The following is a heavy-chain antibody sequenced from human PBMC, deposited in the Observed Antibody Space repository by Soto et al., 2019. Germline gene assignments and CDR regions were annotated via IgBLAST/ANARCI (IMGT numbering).Heavy chain of an antibody. CDR2: IYYSGST. D-gene: IGHD1-26*01. J-gene: IGHJ4*02. CDR3: ARQYGGSYADY. V-gene: IGHV4-59*08. Sequence: LSLTCTVSGGSISSYYWSWIRQPPGKGLEWIGYIYYSGSTNYNPSLKSRVTTSVDTSKNQFSLKLSSVTAADTAVYYCARQYGGSYADYWGQGTLVTVSS. CDR1: GGSISSYY.